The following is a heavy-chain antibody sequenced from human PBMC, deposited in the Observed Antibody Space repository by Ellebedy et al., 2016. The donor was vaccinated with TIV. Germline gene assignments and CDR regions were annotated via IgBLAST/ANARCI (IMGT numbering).Heavy chain of an antibody. CDR1: GGTFSSYA. CDR2: INPNSGGT. Sequence: ASVKVSCXASGGTFSSYAISWVRQAPGQGLEWMGWINPNSGGTNYAQKFQGWVTMTRDTSISTAYMELSRLRSDDTAVYYCARGEGPYSSGPFDYWGQGTLVTVSS. D-gene: IGHD6-19*01. J-gene: IGHJ4*02. CDR3: ARGEGPYSSGPFDY. V-gene: IGHV1-2*04.